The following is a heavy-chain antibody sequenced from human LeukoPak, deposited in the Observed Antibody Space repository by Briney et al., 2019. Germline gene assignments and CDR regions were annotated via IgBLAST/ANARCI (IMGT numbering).Heavy chain of an antibody. CDR3: ARTKTPPYYDFWSGYYHDAFDI. CDR2: IYYSGST. CDR1: GGSISSYY. V-gene: IGHV4-59*01. D-gene: IGHD3-3*01. J-gene: IGHJ3*02. Sequence: PSETLSLTCTVSGGSISSYYWSWIRQPPGKGLEWIGYIYYSGSTNYNPSLKSRVTISVDTSKNQFSLKLSSVTAADTAVYYCARTKTPPYYDFWSGYYHDAFDIWGQGTMVTVSS.